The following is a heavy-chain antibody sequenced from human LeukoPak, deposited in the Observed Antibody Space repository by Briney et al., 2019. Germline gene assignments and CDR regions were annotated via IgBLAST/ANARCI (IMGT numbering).Heavy chain of an antibody. V-gene: IGHV4-31*11. J-gene: IGHJ5*02. CDR2: IYYSGST. Sequence: SQTLSLTCAVSGGSISSGGYSWSWIRQHPGKGLEWIGYIYYSGSTYYNPSLKSRVTISVDTSKNQFSLKLSSVTAADTAVYYCARTARGTTASTSGWFDPWGQGTLVTVSS. CDR1: GGSISSGGYS. CDR3: ARTARGTTASTSGWFDP. D-gene: IGHD4-17*01.